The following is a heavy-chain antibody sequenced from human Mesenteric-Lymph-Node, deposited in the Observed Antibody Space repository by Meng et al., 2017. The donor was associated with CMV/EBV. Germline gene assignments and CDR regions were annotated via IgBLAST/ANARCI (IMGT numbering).Heavy chain of an antibody. Sequence: VPGGSVSNGAHSWSWVRQPPGRGLELLGYIFYTGSTYYHPSLKGRVTMSMDRSKNQFSLKLTSVTAADTAVYYCANDYGSGSYRFDYWGQGTLVTVSS. CDR1: GGSVSNGAHS. D-gene: IGHD3-10*01. J-gene: IGHJ4*02. CDR2: IFYTGST. V-gene: IGHV4-30-2*01. CDR3: ANDYGSGSYRFDY.